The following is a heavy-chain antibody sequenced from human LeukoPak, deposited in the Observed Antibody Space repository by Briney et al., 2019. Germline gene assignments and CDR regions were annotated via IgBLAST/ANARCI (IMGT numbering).Heavy chain of an antibody. D-gene: IGHD6-13*01. CDR1: GYTFATYG. CDR2: ISSNTGKT. Sequence: ASVKVSCKASGYTFATYGFCWVRQAPGHGLEWMGWISSNTGKTDYAQKFQGRVTLTTDTSTSTAYMELRSLRPDDTALYYCAKVAGDRMDYWGKGTLLTVSS. V-gene: IGHV1-18*01. J-gene: IGHJ4*02. CDR3: AKVAGDRMDY.